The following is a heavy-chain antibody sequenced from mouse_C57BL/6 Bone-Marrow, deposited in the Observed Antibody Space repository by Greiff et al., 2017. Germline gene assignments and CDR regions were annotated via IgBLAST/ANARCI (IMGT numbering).Heavy chain of an antibody. D-gene: IGHD1-1*01. CDR3: ARDYYGSSWYFDY. CDR2: INPNNGGT. J-gene: IGHJ2*01. V-gene: IGHV1-26*01. Sequence: EVQLQQSGPELVKPGASVKISCKASGYTFTDYYMNWVKQSHGKSLEWIGDINPNNGGTSYNPKLKGKATLTVDKSSSTAYMELRSLTSEDSAVYSCARDYYGSSWYFDYWGQGTILTVSS. CDR1: GYTFTDYY.